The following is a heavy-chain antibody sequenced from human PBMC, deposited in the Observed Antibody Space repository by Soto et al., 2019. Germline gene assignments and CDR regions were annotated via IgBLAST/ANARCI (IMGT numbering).Heavy chain of an antibody. CDR1: GFTFSSYL. CDR3: ARDVGSSSWHALDI. Sequence: QVQLVESGGGVVQPGESLRLSCAASGFTFSSYLMHWVRRAPGKGLEWVEIIYPDGTTQYYGDSVKGRFLISRDNSKSTLYVQMNSLRVEDTAVYLCARDVGSSSWHALDIWGQGTMVTVSS. V-gene: IGHV3-33*01. CDR2: IYPDGTTQ. D-gene: IGHD6-13*01. J-gene: IGHJ3*02.